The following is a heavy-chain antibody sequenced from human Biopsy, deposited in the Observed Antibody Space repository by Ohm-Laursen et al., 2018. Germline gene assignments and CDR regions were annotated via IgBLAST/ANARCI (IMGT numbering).Heavy chain of an antibody. CDR1: GHTFATYH. CDR3: ARAGVGSDGTDSYFYGMDV. J-gene: IGHJ6*02. D-gene: IGHD5-24*01. CDR2: FSPYGANT. Sequence: ASVKVSCKVSGHTFATYHIHWVRQAPGQGLEWMGVFSPYGANTSFSQKFQGRITMTRDTSTGTVYMDLNSLGSEDTAVYYCARAGVGSDGTDSYFYGMDVWGPGTTVTVSS. V-gene: IGHV1-46*01.